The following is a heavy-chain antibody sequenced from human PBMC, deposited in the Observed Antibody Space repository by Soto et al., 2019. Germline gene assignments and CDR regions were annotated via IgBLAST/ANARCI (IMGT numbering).Heavy chain of an antibody. CDR2: FDPEDGET. CDR3: ATFSRDTAMPPDALDI. J-gene: IGHJ3*02. V-gene: IGHV1-24*01. CDR1: GYTLTELS. Sequence: ASVKVSCKVSGYTLTELSMHWVRQAPGKGLEWMGGFDPEDGETIYAQKFQGRVTMTEDTSTDTAYMELSSLRSEDTAVYYCATFSRDTAMPPDALDIWGQGTMVTVSS. D-gene: IGHD5-18*01.